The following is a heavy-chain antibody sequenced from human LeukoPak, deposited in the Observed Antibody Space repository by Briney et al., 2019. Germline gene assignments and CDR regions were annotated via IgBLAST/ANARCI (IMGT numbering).Heavy chain of an antibody. D-gene: IGHD3-3*01. Sequence: GGSLRLSCAASGFTFSSYGMHWVRQAPGKGLEWVAFIRYDGSNKYYADSVKGRFTISRDNSKNTLYLQMNSLRAEDTAVYYCAKPPYYDFWSGYYTGSVERGYWGQGTLVTVSS. V-gene: IGHV3-30*02. CDR1: GFTFSSYG. CDR2: IRYDGSNK. J-gene: IGHJ4*02. CDR3: AKPPYYDFWSGYYTGSVERGY.